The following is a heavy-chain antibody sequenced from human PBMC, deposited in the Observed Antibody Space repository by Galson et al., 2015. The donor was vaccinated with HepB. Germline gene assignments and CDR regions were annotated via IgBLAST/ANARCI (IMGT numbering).Heavy chain of an antibody. D-gene: IGHD2-21*02. V-gene: IGHV3-30-3*01. J-gene: IGHJ4*02. CDR3: ARVGRTDSLGDPPDY. CDR2: ISYDGSNK. CDR1: GFTFSSHA. Sequence: SLRLSCAASGFTFSSHAMHWVRQAPGKGLEWVAVISYDGSNKYYADSVKGRFTISRDNSKNTLYLQMNSLRAEDTAVYYCARVGRTDSLGDPPDYWGQGTLVTVSS.